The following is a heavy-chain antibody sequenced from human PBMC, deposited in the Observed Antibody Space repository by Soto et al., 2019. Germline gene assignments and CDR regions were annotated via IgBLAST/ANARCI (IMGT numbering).Heavy chain of an antibody. Sequence: SVKVSCKASGDTFSTYSFNWVRQAPGQGLEWMGRIIPILGLANYAQKFQGRVTITADKSTSTAYMELSSLRSEDTAVYYCARDRKKATISAYYFDYWGQGTLVTSPQ. D-gene: IGHD4-4*01. CDR2: IIPILGLA. J-gene: IGHJ4*02. V-gene: IGHV1-69*04. CDR3: ARDRKKATISAYYFDY. CDR1: GDTFSTYS.